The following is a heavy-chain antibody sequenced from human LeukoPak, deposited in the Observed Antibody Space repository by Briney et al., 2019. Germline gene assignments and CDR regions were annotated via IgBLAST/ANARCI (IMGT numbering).Heavy chain of an antibody. D-gene: IGHD2-2*01. V-gene: IGHV3-21*01. Sequence: GGSLRLSCAASGFPFSSYSMNWVRQAPGKGLEWVSSISSSSSYIYYADSVKGRFTISRDNAKNSLYLQMNSLRAEDTAVYYCARGPALGYCSSTSCYDDYFDYWGQGTLVTVSS. J-gene: IGHJ4*02. CDR1: GFPFSSYS. CDR2: ISSSSSYI. CDR3: ARGPALGYCSSTSCYDDYFDY.